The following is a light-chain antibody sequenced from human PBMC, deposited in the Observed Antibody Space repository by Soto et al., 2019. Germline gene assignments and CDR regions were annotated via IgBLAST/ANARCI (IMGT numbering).Light chain of an antibody. V-gene: IGKV3-11*01. CDR2: DTF. J-gene: IGKJ5*01. Sequence: EVVFTPRPGTQSFPAVESVTLSFLASQNINTFLAWYQQKPRQAPRLLLYDTFTRASGVPARFSGSGSGTHFTLTIGGLEPEDFATYYCQQGKQWPTISLGREARLEIK. CDR1: QNINTF. CDR3: QQGKQWPTIS.